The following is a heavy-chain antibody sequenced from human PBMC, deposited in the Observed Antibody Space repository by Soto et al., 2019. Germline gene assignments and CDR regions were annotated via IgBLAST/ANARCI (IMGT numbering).Heavy chain of an antibody. D-gene: IGHD5-18*01. J-gene: IGHJ4*02. Sequence: QAHLVESGGGVVQPGRSLRLSCAASGFTFTSDGRHRVRQAPGTWLEWVAVISYDGGLQHYADSVKGRFTISRDNSKNMVLLQMNSLRAEDTAVYYCVSDRGYGHASVPYSWGQGTLVSVS. CDR3: VSDRGYGHASVPYS. CDR2: ISYDGGLQ. CDR1: GFTFTSDG. V-gene: IGHV3-30*03.